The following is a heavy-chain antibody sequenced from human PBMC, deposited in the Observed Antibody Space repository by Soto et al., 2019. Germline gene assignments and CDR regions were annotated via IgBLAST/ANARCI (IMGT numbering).Heavy chain of an antibody. CDR1: GYTFTSYG. D-gene: IGHD3-10*01. J-gene: IGHJ5*02. V-gene: IGHV1-18*01. CDR3: ARVAALLWFGELGGGWFDP. Sequence: QVQLVQSGAEGKKPGASVKVSCKASGYTFTSYGISWVRQAPGQGLEWMGWISAYNGNTNYAQKLQGRVTMTTDTSTSTAYMELRSLRSDDTAVYYCARVAALLWFGELGGGWFDPWGQGTLVTVSS. CDR2: ISAYNGNT.